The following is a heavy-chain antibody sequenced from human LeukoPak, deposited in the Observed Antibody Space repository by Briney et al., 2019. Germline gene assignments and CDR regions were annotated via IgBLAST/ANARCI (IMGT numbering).Heavy chain of an antibody. CDR1: GFTFSSYG. CDR3: AKDLDYIAVAGPDAFDI. Sequence: GGSLRLSCAASGFTFSSYGMSWVRQAPGKGLEWVSAISGSGGSTYYADSVKGRFTISRDNSKNTLYLQMNSLRAEDTAVYYCAKDLDYIAVAGPDAFDIWGQGTMVTVSS. J-gene: IGHJ3*02. D-gene: IGHD6-19*01. CDR2: ISGSGGST. V-gene: IGHV3-23*01.